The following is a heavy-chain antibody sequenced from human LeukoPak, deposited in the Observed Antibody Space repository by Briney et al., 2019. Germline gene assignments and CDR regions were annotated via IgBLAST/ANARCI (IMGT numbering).Heavy chain of an antibody. D-gene: IGHD4-17*01. CDR2: ISSSSSYI. Sequence: GGSLRLSCAASGITFSSYSMNWVRQAPGKGLEWVSSISSSSSYIYYADSVKGRFTISRDNAKNSLYLQMNSLRAEDTAVYYCAREEVDYGDYPLDYWGQGTLVTVSS. CDR1: GITFSSYS. CDR3: AREEVDYGDYPLDY. V-gene: IGHV3-21*01. J-gene: IGHJ4*02.